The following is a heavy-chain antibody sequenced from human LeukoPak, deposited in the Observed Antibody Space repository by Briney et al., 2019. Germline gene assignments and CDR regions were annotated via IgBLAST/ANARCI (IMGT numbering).Heavy chain of an antibody. CDR3: ARDYYDSSGYYFFDY. D-gene: IGHD3-22*01. CDR2: ISSSGSTI. V-gene: IGHV3-11*01. J-gene: IGHJ4*02. CDR1: GFTFSDYY. Sequence: GGSLRLSCAASGFTFSDYYMSWIRQAPGKGLEWVSYISSSGSTIYYADSVKGRFTISRDNAENSLYLQMNSLRAEDTAVYYCARDYYDSSGYYFFDYWGQGTLVTVSS.